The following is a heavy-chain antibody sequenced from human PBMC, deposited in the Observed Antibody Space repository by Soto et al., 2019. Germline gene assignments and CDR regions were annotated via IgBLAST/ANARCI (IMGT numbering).Heavy chain of an antibody. D-gene: IGHD6-19*01. V-gene: IGHV2-70*11. CDR1: GFSLSTSGMC. Sequence: GSGPTLVNPTQTLTLTCTFSGFSLSTSGMCVSWIRQPPGKALEWLARIDWDDDKYYSTSLKTRLTISKDTSKNQVVLTMTNMDPVDTATYYCARMDSSGWYFHYWGQGTLVTVSS. CDR3: ARMDSSGWYFHY. J-gene: IGHJ4*02. CDR2: IDWDDDK.